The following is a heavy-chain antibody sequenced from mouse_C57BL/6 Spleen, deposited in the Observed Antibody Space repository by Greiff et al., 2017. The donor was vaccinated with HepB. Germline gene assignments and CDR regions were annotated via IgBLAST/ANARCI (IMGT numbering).Heavy chain of an antibody. CDR3: ARDGYYRYFDV. Sequence: QVQLQQPGAELVKPGASVKLSCKASGYTFTSYWMQWVKQRPGQGLEWIGEIDPSDSYTNYNQKFKGKATLTVDTSSSTAYMQLSSLTSEDSAVYYCARDGYYRYFDVWGTGTTVTVSS. J-gene: IGHJ1*03. D-gene: IGHD2-3*01. CDR2: IDPSDSYT. CDR1: GYTFTSYW. V-gene: IGHV1-50*01.